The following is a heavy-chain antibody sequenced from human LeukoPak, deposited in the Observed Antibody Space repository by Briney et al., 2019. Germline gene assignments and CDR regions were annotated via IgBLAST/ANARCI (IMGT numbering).Heavy chain of an antibody. CDR3: AKGWYSSTWIFDY. V-gene: IGHV3-21*01. Sequence: GGSLRLSCAASGFTFSSYSMNWVRQAPGKGLEWVSSISSSSGYICYADSVKGRFTISRDHPKNSLYLQMNSLRAEDTAVYYCAKGWYSSTWIFDYWGQGTLVTVSS. CDR1: GFTFSSYS. D-gene: IGHD6-13*01. CDR2: ISSSSGYI. J-gene: IGHJ4*02.